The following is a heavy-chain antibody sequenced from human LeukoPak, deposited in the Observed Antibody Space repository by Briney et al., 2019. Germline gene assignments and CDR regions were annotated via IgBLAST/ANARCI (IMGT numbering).Heavy chain of an antibody. CDR1: GFTFSSYA. J-gene: IGHJ6*02. CDR2: ISGSGGST. D-gene: IGHD6-13*01. Sequence: AGGSLRLSCAASGFTFSSYAMSWVRQAPGKGLEWVSAISGSGGSTYYADSVKGRFTISRDNSKNTLYLQMNTLRVEDTAVYSCAKCPYSSSHYGMGVWGQGTTVTVSS. CDR3: AKCPYSSSHYGMGV. V-gene: IGHV3-23*01.